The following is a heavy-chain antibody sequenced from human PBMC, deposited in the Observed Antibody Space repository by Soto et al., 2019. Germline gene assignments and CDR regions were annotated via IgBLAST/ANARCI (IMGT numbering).Heavy chain of an antibody. V-gene: IGHV1-58*01. Sequence: SVKVSSKAPCCTFTSSAVQSGRPACGQKIEWIGWIVVGSGNTNYAQKFQERVTITRDMSTSTAYMELSSLRSEDTAVYYCAADQRQQLLYYCYGMDVWGQGTTVTVSS. CDR1: CCTFTSSA. J-gene: IGHJ6*02. CDR3: AADQRQQLLYYCYGMDV. CDR2: IVVGSGNT. D-gene: IGHD6-13*01.